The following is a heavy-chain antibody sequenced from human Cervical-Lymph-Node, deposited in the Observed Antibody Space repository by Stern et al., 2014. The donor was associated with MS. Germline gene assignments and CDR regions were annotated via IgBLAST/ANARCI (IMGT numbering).Heavy chain of an antibody. CDR2: INYSGST. CDR3: AIEHDFWSGPFDY. J-gene: IGHJ4*02. V-gene: IGHV4-31*03. Sequence: QLQLQESGPGLLKPSQTLSLTCTVSGGSINSGDYNWSWIRQQPGKGLEWIGHINYSGSTNYNTSLRSRVSISADTSKNQVSLKLTSVTAADTAIYYCAIEHDFWSGPFDYWGQGTLFTVSS. CDR1: GGSINSGDYN. D-gene: IGHD3-3*01.